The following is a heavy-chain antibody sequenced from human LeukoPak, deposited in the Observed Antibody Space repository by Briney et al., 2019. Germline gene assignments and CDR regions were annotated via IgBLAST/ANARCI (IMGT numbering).Heavy chain of an antibody. D-gene: IGHD2-15*01. Sequence: GESLRISCKGSGYSFTSYWITWVRQMPGKGLEWMGRIDPSDSYTNYSPSFQGHVTISADKSISTAFLQWSSLKASDTAMYYCARARYCSGGSCMYYFVYWGQGTLVTVSS. CDR2: IDPSDSYT. J-gene: IGHJ4*02. CDR1: GYSFTSYW. V-gene: IGHV5-10-1*01. CDR3: ARARYCSGGSCMYYFVY.